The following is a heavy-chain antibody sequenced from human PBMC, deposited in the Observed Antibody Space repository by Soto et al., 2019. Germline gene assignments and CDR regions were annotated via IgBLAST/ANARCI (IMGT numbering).Heavy chain of an antibody. CDR2: IRSDGDST. J-gene: IGHJ5*02. V-gene: IGHV3-64D*06. CDR3: ARETYGDYVGYFDP. D-gene: IGHD4-17*01. Sequence: GGSLRLSCSASGYTFESWAAHWVRQAPGKGLEYVSGIRSDGDSTHYADSVKGRFTISRDNSKNTLYLQMDSLRIDDTAVYYCARETYGDYVGYFDPWGQGIQVTVSS. CDR1: GYTFESWA.